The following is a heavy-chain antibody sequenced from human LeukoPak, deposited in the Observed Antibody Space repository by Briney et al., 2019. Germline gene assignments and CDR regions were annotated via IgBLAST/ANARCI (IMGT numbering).Heavy chain of an antibody. CDR2: TYTSGST. V-gene: IGHV4-4*07. CDR3: ARDVAYCSSTSCYTGKGVRDYYYYYYMDV. J-gene: IGHJ6*03. CDR1: GGSISSYY. Sequence: SETLSLTCTVSGGSISSYYWSWIRQPAGKGLEWIGRTYTSGSTNYNPSLKSRVTMSVDTSKNQFSLKLSSVTAADTAVYYCARDVAYCSSTSCYTGKGVRDYYYYYYMDVWGKGTTVTVSS. D-gene: IGHD2-2*02.